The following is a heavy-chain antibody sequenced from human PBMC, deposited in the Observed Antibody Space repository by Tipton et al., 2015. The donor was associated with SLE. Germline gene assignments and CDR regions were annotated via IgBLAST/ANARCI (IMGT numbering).Heavy chain of an antibody. CDR2: IYGSGST. D-gene: IGHD3-22*01. V-gene: IGHV4-39*02. Sequence: TLSPTCTVSGGSISSSSYYWGWIRQPPGKGLEWIGRIYGSGSTIYNPSLKSRVTISVDTSKNHFSLKLSSVTAADTAVYYCARDRDYYDSSGLLLEGFDVWGQGTMVTVSS. J-gene: IGHJ3*01. CDR3: ARDRDYYDSSGLLLEGFDV. CDR1: GGSISSSSYY.